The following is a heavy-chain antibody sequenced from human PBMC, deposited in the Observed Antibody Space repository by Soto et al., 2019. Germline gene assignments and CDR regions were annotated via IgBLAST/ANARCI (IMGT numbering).Heavy chain of an antibody. J-gene: IGHJ2*01. CDR1: GFTFRSYA. V-gene: IGHV3-23*01. CDR2: ISGSGIST. CDR3: AKEPVGPDWYFDL. Sequence: DVQLLESGGGLVQPGGSLSLSCAASGFTFRSYAMSWVRQPPGKGLEWVSGISGSGISTHYADSVKGRFTVSRDNSKNTLYLQMNSLRAEDTAVYNCAKEPVGPDWYFDLWGRGTLITVSS.